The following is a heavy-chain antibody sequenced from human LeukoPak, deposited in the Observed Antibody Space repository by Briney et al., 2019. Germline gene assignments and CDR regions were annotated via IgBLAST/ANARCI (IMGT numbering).Heavy chain of an antibody. V-gene: IGHV3-33*01. CDR1: GFIFSNYG. CDR2: MWYDESKE. D-gene: IGHD3-10*01. CDR3: ARDPYYGSGKYYYGMDL. Sequence: PGRSLRLSCAASGFIFSNYGMHCVRQAPGKGLEWVAVMWYDESKEYSGDSVKGRFTISRDKSKNTLYLQMNSLRAEDTAIYYCARDPYYGSGKYYYGMDLWGQGTTVTVSS. J-gene: IGHJ6*02.